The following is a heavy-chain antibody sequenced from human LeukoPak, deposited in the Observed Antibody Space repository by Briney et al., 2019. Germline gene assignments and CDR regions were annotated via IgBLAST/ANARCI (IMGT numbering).Heavy chain of an antibody. CDR1: GVTFDDYA. CDR3: AKDGLAAAGSYYYYYMDV. Sequence: GGSLRLPCAACGVTFDDYAMHWVRQAPGKGLEWVSLSSWDGGSTYYADSVKGRFTISRDNSKNSLYLQMNSLRAEDTALYYCAKDGLAAAGSYYYYYMDVWDKGTTVTVSS. D-gene: IGHD6-13*01. V-gene: IGHV3-43D*03. CDR2: SSWDGGST. J-gene: IGHJ6*03.